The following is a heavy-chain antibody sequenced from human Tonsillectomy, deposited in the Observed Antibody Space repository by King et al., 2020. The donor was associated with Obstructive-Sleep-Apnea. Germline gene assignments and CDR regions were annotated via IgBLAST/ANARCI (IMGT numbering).Heavy chain of an antibody. J-gene: IGHJ6*02. D-gene: IGHD3-3*01. CDR2: ISSSSSYI. CDR3: AREYYDFWSASVTYYYYGMDV. CDR1: GFTFSSYS. Sequence: VQLVESGGGLVKPGGSLRLSCAASGFTFSSYSMNWVRQAPGKGLEWVSSISSSSSYIYYADSVKGRFTISRDNAKNSLYLQMHSLGAEDPAVYYCAREYYDFWSASVTYYYYGMDVWGQGTTVTVSS. V-gene: IGHV3-21*01.